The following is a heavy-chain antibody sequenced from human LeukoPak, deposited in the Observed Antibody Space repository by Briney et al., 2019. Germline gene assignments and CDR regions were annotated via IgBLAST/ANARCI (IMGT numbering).Heavy chain of an antibody. CDR3: ARDPWRFGEIY. CDR2: ISSSSSYI. J-gene: IGHJ4*02. V-gene: IGHV3-21*01. Sequence: GGSLRLSCAASGFTFSSYSMNWVRQAPGKGLEWVSSISSSSSYIYYADSVKGRFTISRDNAENSLYLQMNSLRAEDTAVYYCARDPWRFGEIYWGQGTLVTVSS. D-gene: IGHD3-10*01. CDR1: GFTFSSYS.